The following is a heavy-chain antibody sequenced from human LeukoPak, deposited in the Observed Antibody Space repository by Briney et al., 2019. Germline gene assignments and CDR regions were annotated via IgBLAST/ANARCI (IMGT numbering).Heavy chain of an antibody. CDR2: IYYSGST. CDR3: ARVLKGRAPFDY. CDR1: GGSISSYY. J-gene: IGHJ4*02. V-gene: IGHV4-59*08. Sequence: PSETLSLTCTVSGGSISSYYWSWIRQPPGKGLEWLGYIYYSGSTNYKPSLKSRVTISVDTSKNQFSLKLSSVTAADTAVYYCARVLKGRAPFDYWGQGTLVTVSS.